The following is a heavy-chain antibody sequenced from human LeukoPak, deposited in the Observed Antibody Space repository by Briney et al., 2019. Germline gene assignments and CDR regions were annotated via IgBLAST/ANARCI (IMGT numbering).Heavy chain of an antibody. CDR2: INRDGSST. CDR3: ARGSGNEPFDY. V-gene: IGHV3-74*01. D-gene: IGHD5-12*01. CDR1: GFTFSSHW. J-gene: IGHJ4*02. Sequence: GGSLRLSCAASGFTFSSHWIHWVRQAPGKGLVWVSGINRDGSSTSYADSVKGRFTISRDNAKNTLYLQMISLRAEDTAVYYCARGSGNEPFDYWGQGTLVTVSS.